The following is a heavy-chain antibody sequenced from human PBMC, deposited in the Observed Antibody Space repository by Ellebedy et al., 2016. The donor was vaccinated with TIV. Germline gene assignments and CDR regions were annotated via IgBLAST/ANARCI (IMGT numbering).Heavy chain of an antibody. D-gene: IGHD6-19*01. V-gene: IGHV4-34*01. CDR1: GGSLSGYY. CDR2: INHSGST. Sequence: MPSETLSLTCAVYGGSLSGYYWSWVRQSPGKGLEWIGDINHSGSTSYNPSLKSRVIISVERSKSQFSLKLSSVTAADTAVYYCARAPGSSSGWYFPGDYWGQGTLVTVSS. J-gene: IGHJ4*02. CDR3: ARAPGSSSGWYFPGDY.